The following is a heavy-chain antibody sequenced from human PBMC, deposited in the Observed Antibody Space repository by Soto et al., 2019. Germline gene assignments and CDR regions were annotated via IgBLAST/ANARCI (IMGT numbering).Heavy chain of an antibody. CDR2: VSGSGGST. D-gene: IGHD5-12*01. J-gene: IGHJ4*02. Sequence: EVQLLESGGGLVQPGGSLRLSCAAYGFTFSRYAMSWVRQAPGKGLEWVSAVSGSGGSTYYADSVKDRFTSSRDNSKNTLYLQMNSLRAEDTSVYYCAKGLRYFDQWGQGTLVTVSS. CDR3: AKGLRYFDQ. V-gene: IGHV3-23*01. CDR1: GFTFSRYA.